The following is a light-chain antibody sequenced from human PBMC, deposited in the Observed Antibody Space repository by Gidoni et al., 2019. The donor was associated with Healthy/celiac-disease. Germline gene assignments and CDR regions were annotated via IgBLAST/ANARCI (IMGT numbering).Light chain of an antibody. J-gene: IGKJ2*01. V-gene: IGKV3-20*01. CDR1: QSVSSSY. Sequence: EIALTQSPGTLSLSPGERATFSCRASQSVSSSYLAWYQQKPGQAPRLLIYGASSRATGIPDRFSGSGSGTDFTLTISRLEPEDFAVYYCQQYGSSRYTFXXXTKLEIK. CDR2: GAS. CDR3: QQYGSSRYT.